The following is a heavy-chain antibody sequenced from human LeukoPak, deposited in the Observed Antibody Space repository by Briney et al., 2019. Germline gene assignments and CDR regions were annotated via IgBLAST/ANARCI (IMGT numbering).Heavy chain of an antibody. J-gene: IGHJ4*02. CDR3: ARVRNSGFRYVDS. D-gene: IGHD5-12*01. CDR2: ISAYNGNT. CDR1: GYSFTSNV. Sequence: ASVKVSCKASGYSFTSNVISWVRQAPGQGLEWMGWISAYNGNTNYAQKLQGRVTMTTDTSTSTAYMDLRSLRSDDTAVYYCARVRNSGFRYVDSWGQGTLVTVSS. V-gene: IGHV1-18*01.